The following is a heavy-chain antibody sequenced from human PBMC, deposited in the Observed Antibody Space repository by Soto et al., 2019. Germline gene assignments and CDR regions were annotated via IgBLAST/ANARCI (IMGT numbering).Heavy chain of an antibody. Sequence: SETLSLTCAVYGGSFSGYYWSWIRQPPGKGLEWIGEINHSGSTNYNPSLKSRVTISVDTSKNQFSLKLSSVTAADTAVYYRARTNYYGSGSYYNPAKGMDVWGQGTTVTVSS. J-gene: IGHJ6*02. CDR3: ARTNYYGSGSYYNPAKGMDV. D-gene: IGHD3-10*01. V-gene: IGHV4-34*01. CDR2: INHSGST. CDR1: GGSFSGYY.